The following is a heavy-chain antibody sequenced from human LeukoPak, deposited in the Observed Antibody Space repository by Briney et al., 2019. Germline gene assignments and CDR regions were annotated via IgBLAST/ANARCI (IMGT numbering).Heavy chain of an antibody. D-gene: IGHD6-13*01. CDR1: GFTFSSYS. Sequence: GGSLRLSCAASGFTFSSYSMNWVRQAPGKGLEWVSSISSSSSYIYYADSVKGRFTISRDNAKNSLYLQMNSLRAEDTAVYYCARDGLGVWGAAAGWGQGTLVTVSS. V-gene: IGHV3-21*01. CDR2: ISSSSSYI. CDR3: ARDGLGVWGAAAG. J-gene: IGHJ4*02.